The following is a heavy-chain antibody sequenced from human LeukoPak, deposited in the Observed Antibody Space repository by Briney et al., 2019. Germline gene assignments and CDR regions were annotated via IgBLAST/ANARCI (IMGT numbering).Heavy chain of an antibody. J-gene: IGHJ4*02. D-gene: IGHD6-13*01. CDR3: ARGLMGSSRGYFDY. Sequence: SETLSLTCTVSGGSISSYYWSWIRQPAGKGLEWIGRIYTSGSTNYNPSLKSRVTMSVDTSKNQFSLKLSSVTAADTAVYYCARGLMGSSRGYFDYWGQGTLVTVSS. V-gene: IGHV4-4*07. CDR2: IYTSGST. CDR1: GGSISSYY.